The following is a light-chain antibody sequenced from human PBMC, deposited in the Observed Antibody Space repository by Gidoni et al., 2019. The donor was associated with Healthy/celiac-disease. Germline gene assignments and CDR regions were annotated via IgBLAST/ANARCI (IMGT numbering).Light chain of an antibody. CDR1: SSDVGGYNY. J-gene: IGLJ1*01. CDR2: EVS. CDR3: SSYTSSSTWV. Sequence: QSALTQPASVSGSPGPSIPISCTGTSSDVGGYNYVSWYQQHPGKATKLMIYEVSNRPSGVSNRFSGSKSGNTASLTISGLQAEDEADYYCSSYTSSSTWVFGTGTKVTVL. V-gene: IGLV2-14*01.